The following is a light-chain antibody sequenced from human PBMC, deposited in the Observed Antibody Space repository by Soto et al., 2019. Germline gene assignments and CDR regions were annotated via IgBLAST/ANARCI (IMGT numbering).Light chain of an antibody. J-gene: IGLJ1*01. CDR2: DVS. V-gene: IGLV2-11*01. CDR1: SSVVGGYNF. CDR3: CSYAGTVAYV. Sequence: QSALAQPRSVSGSPGQSVTISCTGTSSVVGGYNFVSWYQQHPGKAPKFMIYDVSKRPPGVPDRFSGSKSGNTASLTISGLQTEDEADYYCCSYAGTVAYVFGTGTKVTVL.